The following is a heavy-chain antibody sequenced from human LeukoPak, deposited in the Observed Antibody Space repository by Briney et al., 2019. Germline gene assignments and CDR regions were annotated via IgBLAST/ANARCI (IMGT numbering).Heavy chain of an antibody. CDR3: ARGHYGSGRYYFDY. D-gene: IGHD3-10*01. Sequence: GASVKVSCKASGYTFTSYDINWVRQATGQGLEWMGWMDPNSGNTGYAQKFQGRVTMTRNTSISTAYMELSSLRSEDTAVYYCARGHYGSGRYYFDYWGQGTLVTVSS. CDR2: MDPNSGNT. CDR1: GYTFTSYD. V-gene: IGHV1-8*01. J-gene: IGHJ4*02.